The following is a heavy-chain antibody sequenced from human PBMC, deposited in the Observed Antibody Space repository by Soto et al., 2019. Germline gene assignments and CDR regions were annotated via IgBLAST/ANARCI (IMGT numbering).Heavy chain of an antibody. CDR3: EKNWNWGSLVH. V-gene: IGHV4-59*08. Sequence: SETLSLTCTVSGDSISTDYWRWIRQSPGKGLEWIGFIYYGGSTNYNPSLKSRVTISVDAPKNQFPLKLSSVTAADTAVYYCEKNWNWGSLVHWGQGTLVT. D-gene: IGHD7-27*01. CDR1: GDSISTDY. CDR2: IYYGGST. J-gene: IGHJ4*02.